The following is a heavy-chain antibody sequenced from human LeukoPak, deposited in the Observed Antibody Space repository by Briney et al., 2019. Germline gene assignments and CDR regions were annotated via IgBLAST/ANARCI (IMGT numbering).Heavy chain of an antibody. J-gene: IGHJ3*02. Sequence: TGGSLRLSCAASGFTFSSHSMNWVRQAPGKGLEWVSYISSSSSTIYYADSVKGRFTISRDNAKNSLYLQMNSLRAEDTAVYYCARGMSSGRYAVDIWGQGTMVTVSS. V-gene: IGHV3-48*01. D-gene: IGHD6-19*01. CDR1: GFTFSSHS. CDR2: ISSSSSTI. CDR3: ARGMSSGRYAVDI.